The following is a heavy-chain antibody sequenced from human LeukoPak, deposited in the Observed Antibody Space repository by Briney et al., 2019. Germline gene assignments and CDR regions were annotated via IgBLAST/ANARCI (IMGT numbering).Heavy chain of an antibody. CDR2: INHSGST. Sequence: PSETLSLTCAVYGGSFSGYYWSWIRQPPGKGLEWTGEINHSGSTNYNPSLKSRVTISVDTSKNQFSLKLSSVTAADTAVYYCARVCGARSRVVVTAIHFDYWGQGTLVTVSS. V-gene: IGHV4-34*01. D-gene: IGHD2-21*02. CDR3: ARVCGARSRVVVTAIHFDY. CDR1: GGSFSGYY. J-gene: IGHJ4*02.